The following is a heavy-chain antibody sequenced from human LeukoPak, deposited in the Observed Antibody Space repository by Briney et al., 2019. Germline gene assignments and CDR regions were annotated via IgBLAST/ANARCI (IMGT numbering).Heavy chain of an antibody. J-gene: IGHJ6*02. CDR2: IYYSGST. Sequence: PSETLSLTCTVSGGSISSYYWSWIRQPPGKGLEWIGYIYYSGSTNYNPSLKSRLTISVDTSKNQFSLKLSSVTAADTAVYYCARVPATAMVTADYYYGMDVWGQGTTVTVSS. CDR1: GGSISSYY. D-gene: IGHD5-18*01. V-gene: IGHV4-59*08. CDR3: ARVPATAMVTADYYYGMDV.